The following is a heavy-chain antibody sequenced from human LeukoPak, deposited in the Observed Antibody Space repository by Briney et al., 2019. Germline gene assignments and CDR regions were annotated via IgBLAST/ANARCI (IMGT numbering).Heavy chain of an antibody. Sequence: SETLSLTCTVSGGSISPYYWSWIRQPPGKGLEWIGYIYYSGSTNYNPSLKSRVTISVDTSKNQFSLKLSSVTAADTAVYYCARAEHYSSGWYVVWGQGTLVTVSS. CDR1: GGSISPYY. CDR3: ARAEHYSSGWYVV. V-gene: IGHV4-59*01. D-gene: IGHD6-19*01. CDR2: IYYSGST. J-gene: IGHJ4*02.